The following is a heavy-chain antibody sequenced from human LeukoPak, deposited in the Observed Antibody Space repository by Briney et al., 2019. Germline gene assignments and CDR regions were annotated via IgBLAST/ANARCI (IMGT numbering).Heavy chain of an antibody. CDR2: INPSGGRT. CDR1: GYTFTSHY. J-gene: IGHJ5*02. Sequence: GASVKVSCKASGYTFTSHYIHWVRQAPGQGLEWMGIINPSGGRTSYAQKFQGRVTMTRDMSTSTVYMELSSPRSEDTAVYYCARDNSVGDNAWWFDPWGQGTLVTVSS. CDR3: ARDNSVGDNAWWFDP. D-gene: IGHD1-26*01. V-gene: IGHV1-46*01.